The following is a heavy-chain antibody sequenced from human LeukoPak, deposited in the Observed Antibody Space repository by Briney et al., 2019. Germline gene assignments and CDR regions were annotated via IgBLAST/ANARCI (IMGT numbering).Heavy chain of an antibody. CDR2: MNPNSGNT. CDR3: ARVRSAVTTLAKRNWFDP. D-gene: IGHD4-17*01. Sequence: GASVKVSCKASGYTFTSYDINWVRQATGQGLEWMGWMNPNSGNTGYAQKFQGRVTMTRNTSISTAYMELSSLRSEDTAVYYCARVRSAVTTLAKRNWFDPWGQGTLVTASS. V-gene: IGHV1-8*01. CDR1: GYTFTSYD. J-gene: IGHJ5*02.